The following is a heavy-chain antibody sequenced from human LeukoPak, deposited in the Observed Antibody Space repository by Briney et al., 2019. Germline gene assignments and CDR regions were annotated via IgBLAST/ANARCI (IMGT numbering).Heavy chain of an antibody. V-gene: IGHV4-38-2*02. J-gene: IGHJ6*02. CDR2: IYHSGST. D-gene: IGHD3-9*01. CDR3: ARRQYYDILQQDV. CDR1: GYSISSGYY. Sequence: SETLSLTCTVSGYSISSGYYWGWIRQPPGKGLEWIASIYHSGSTYYNMSLKSRVTISVDTSKNQFSLKLSSVTAADTAVYYCARRQYYDILQQDVWGQGTTVTVSS.